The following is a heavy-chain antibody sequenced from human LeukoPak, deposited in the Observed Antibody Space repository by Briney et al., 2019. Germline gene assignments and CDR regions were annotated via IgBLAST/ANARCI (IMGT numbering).Heavy chain of an antibody. CDR1: GGTSSSYA. CDR2: IIPIFGTA. V-gene: IGHV1-69*13. D-gene: IGHD6-13*01. CDR3: ARGAIAAAGTGGYFDY. J-gene: IGHJ4*02. Sequence: SVKVSCKASGGTSSSYAISWVRQAPGQGLEWMGGIIPIFGTANYAQKFQGRVTITADESTSTAYMELSSLRSEDTAVYYCARGAIAAAGTGGYFDYWGQGTLVTVSS.